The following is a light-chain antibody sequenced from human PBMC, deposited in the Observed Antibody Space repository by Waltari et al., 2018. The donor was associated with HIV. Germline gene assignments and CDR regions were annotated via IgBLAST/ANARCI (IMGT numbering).Light chain of an antibody. V-gene: IGKV1-9*01. Sequence: DIKLTQSPSFLSAAVGDRVTITCRASQGISTYLAWYQQKPGKAPKLLIFLASTLQSGVPSRFSGSGSETEFTLTINSLQPEDFATYYCQQLNTYPRTFGQGTKVEIK. CDR1: QGISTY. J-gene: IGKJ1*01. CDR2: LAS. CDR3: QQLNTYPRT.